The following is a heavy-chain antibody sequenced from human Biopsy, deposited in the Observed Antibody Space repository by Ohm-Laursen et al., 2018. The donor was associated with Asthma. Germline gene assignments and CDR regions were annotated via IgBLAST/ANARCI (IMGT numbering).Heavy chain of an antibody. CDR2: IKKDGSEK. CDR1: GFTFSSYW. D-gene: IGHD2-2*01. CDR3: ARGGYCTSPTCPWGRYATDV. V-gene: IGHV3-7*01. J-gene: IGHJ6*02. Sequence: GSLRLSCAASGFTFSSYWMSWVRQAPGKGLEWVANIKKDGSEKYYVDSVKGRFTISRDNAKNSLYLHMNSLRAEGTAVYYCARGGYCTSPTCPWGRYATDVWGQGTTVTVSS.